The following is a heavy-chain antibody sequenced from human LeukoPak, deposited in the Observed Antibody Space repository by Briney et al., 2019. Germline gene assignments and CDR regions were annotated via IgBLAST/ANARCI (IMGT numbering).Heavy chain of an antibody. Sequence: GGSLRLSCGASGFTFSSYWMSWVRQAPGKGLEWVANIKQDGSEKYYVDSVKGRFTISRDNAKNSLYLQMNSLRAEDTAVYYCASTANWNYPSFDYWGKGTLVTVSS. V-gene: IGHV3-7*01. J-gene: IGHJ4*02. CDR2: IKQDGSEK. CDR3: ASTANWNYPSFDY. D-gene: IGHD1-7*01. CDR1: GFTFSSYW.